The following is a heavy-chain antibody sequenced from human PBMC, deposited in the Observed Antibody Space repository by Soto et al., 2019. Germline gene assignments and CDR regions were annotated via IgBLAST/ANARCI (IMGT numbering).Heavy chain of an antibody. CDR3: AKDQGYCSGGSCYGLYYFDY. Sequence: GGSLRLSCAASGFTFSSYAMSWVRQAPGKGLEWVSAISGSGGSTYYADSVKGRFTISRDNSKNTLYLQMNSLRAEDTAVYYCAKDQGYCSGGSCYGLYYFDYWGQRTLVTVS. J-gene: IGHJ4*02. CDR2: ISGSGGST. D-gene: IGHD2-15*01. V-gene: IGHV3-23*01. CDR1: GFTFSSYA.